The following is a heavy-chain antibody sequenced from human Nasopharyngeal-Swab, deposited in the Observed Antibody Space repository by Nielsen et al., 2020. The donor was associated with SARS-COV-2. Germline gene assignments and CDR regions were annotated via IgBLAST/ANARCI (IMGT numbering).Heavy chain of an antibody. CDR2: IYYSGST. J-gene: IGHJ5*02. D-gene: IGHD2-21*02. CDR1: GGSISSSSYY. V-gene: IGHV4-39*01. CDR3: ARLLLLWWGLLAKYNWFDP. Sequence: SETLSLTCTVSGGSISSSSYYWGWIRQPPGKGLEWIGSIYYSGSTYYNPSLKSRVTISVDTSKNQFSLKLSSVTAADTAVYYCARLLLLWWGLLAKYNWFDPWGQGTLVTVSS.